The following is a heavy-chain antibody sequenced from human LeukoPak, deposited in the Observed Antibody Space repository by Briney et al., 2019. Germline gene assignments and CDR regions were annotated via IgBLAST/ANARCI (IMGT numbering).Heavy chain of an antibody. J-gene: IGHJ4*02. CDR1: GFAFNTYA. CDR2: ITISGSGT. Sequence: GGSLRLSCAASGFAFNTYAMSWVRQAPGQGLEWVSSITISGSGTYYADSVKGRFTITRDNSKDTLYLEMNSLRADDTAKYYCAKAYFGSGSSYFDCWGQGTLVTVSS. V-gene: IGHV3-23*01. CDR3: AKAYFGSGSSYFDC. D-gene: IGHD3-10*01.